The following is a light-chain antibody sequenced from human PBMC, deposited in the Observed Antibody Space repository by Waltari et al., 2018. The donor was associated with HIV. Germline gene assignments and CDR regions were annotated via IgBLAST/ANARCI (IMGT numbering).Light chain of an antibody. CDR3: QQFGSLTWT. J-gene: IGKJ1*01. V-gene: IGKV3-20*01. CDR2: YVS. CDR1: QSVISSY. Sequence: ENVLTQSPGTLSLSPGERATLSCRARQSVISSYLAWYQQKPGQAPRLLIYYVSSRATGIPDRFSGSGSGTDFTLTISSLEAEDAAMYYCQQFGSLTWTFGQGTKVEIK.